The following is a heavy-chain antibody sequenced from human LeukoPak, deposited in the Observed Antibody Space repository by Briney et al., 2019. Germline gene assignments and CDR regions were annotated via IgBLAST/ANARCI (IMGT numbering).Heavy chain of an antibody. J-gene: IGHJ4*02. CDR3: ARSNPNPHDVRYYFDY. V-gene: IGHV1-18*01. Sequence: ASVKVSCKASGYTFTSYGISWVRQAPGQGLEWMGWISAYNGNTNYAQKLQGRVTMTTDTSTSTAYMELSSLRSEDTAVYYCARSNPNPHDVRYYFDYWGQGTLVTVSS. CDR2: ISAYNGNT. D-gene: IGHD3-3*01. CDR1: GYTFTSYG.